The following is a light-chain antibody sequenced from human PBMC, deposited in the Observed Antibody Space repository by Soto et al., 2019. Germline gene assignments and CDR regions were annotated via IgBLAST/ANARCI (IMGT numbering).Light chain of an antibody. CDR1: QSVPSNF. Sequence: EIVLTQSPGTLSLSPGERATLSCRASQSVPSNFLAWYQQKPGQAPILVIYGVSRRATGIPDRFSGSGCGTDFTLTISRLEPEDFAVYYCQQYDSSWTFGQGTKVEIK. CDR3: QQYDSSWT. V-gene: IGKV3-20*01. J-gene: IGKJ1*01. CDR2: GVS.